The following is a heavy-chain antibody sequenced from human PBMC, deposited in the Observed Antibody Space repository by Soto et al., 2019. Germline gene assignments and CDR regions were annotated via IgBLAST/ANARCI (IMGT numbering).Heavy chain of an antibody. Sequence: ASVKVSCKASGYTFTSYGINLVRQATGQGLEWMGSIIPIIGTADYAQKFQGRVTITADESTSTAYMELSSLRSEDTAVYYCARPKGSYSSGYYYFDYWGQGTLVTVSS. CDR3: ARPKGSYSSGYYYFDY. J-gene: IGHJ4*02. V-gene: IGHV1-69*13. CDR2: IIPIIGTA. CDR1: GYTFTSYG. D-gene: IGHD6-19*01.